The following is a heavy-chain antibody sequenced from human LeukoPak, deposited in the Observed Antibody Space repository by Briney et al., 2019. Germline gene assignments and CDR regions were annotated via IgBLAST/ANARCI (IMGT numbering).Heavy chain of an antibody. CDR1: GFTFSSYA. D-gene: IGHD5-12*01. CDR3: AKDVVATIGGPNWFDP. V-gene: IGHV3-23*01. Sequence: GGSLRLSCAASGFTFSSYAMSWVRQAPRKGLEWVSRISASGGSTYYADSVKGRFTISRDNSKNTLYLQMNSLRAEDTALYYCAKDVVATIGGPNWFDPWGQGTLVTVSS. CDR2: ISASGGST. J-gene: IGHJ5*02.